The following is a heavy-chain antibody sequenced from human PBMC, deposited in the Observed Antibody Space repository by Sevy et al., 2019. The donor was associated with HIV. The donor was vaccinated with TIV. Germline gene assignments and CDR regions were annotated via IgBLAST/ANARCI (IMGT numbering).Heavy chain of an antibody. CDR3: ARPYGSGSWEAFDI. Sequence: GGSLRLSCVASGFTFDTYTMNWVRQAPGKGLEWVSSISGSSNYIYYADSVKGRFTISRDNAKNSLFLQMNSLRVEDTDLYYCARPYGSGSWEAFDIWGQGTKVTVSS. CDR2: ISGSSNYI. J-gene: IGHJ3*02. D-gene: IGHD3-10*01. CDR1: GFTFDTYT. V-gene: IGHV3-21*01.